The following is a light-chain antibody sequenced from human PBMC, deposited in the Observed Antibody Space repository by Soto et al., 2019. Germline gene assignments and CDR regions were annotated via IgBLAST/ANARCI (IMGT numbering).Light chain of an antibody. CDR2: GAS. CDR3: QQSHSGKT. J-gene: IGKJ1*01. Sequence: DIVLTPYPDSLALSLGDRSTINCNWSQSVLYRYNNKHYLGWYQQQPGKAPKVLIYGASSLPSGVPSRFSGSGSETDFPLIISSLQPEDFATYYCQQSHSGKTFGQGTKV. CDR1: QSVLYRYNNKHY. V-gene: IGKV4-1*01.